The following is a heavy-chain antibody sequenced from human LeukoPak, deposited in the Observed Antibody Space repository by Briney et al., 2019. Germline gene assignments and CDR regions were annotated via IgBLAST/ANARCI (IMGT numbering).Heavy chain of an antibody. V-gene: IGHV3-21*01. J-gene: IGHJ4*02. D-gene: IGHD1-26*01. Sequence: PGGSLRLSCAASGFTFSSYGMHWVRQAPGKGLEWVSSITRSSSYIYYADSVKGRFTISRDNAKNSLFLQVNSLRAEDTALYYCATSGSGGNYPLDYWGQGTLVTVSS. CDR3: ATSGSGGNYPLDY. CDR1: GFTFSSYG. CDR2: ITRSSSYI.